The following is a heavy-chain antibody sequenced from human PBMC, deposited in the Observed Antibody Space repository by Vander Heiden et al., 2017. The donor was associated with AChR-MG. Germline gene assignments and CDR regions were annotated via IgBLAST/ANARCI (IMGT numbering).Heavy chain of an antibody. CDR1: GGSISGYY. D-gene: IGHD4-17*01. CDR3: ARYYGGNSAFSFAFDI. Sequence: QVQLQESGAGLVKPLETLSPTCTVSGGSISGYYWSWIRQPPGKGLEWSGYIYYSGSTNYNPSLKSRVTISVDTSKNQFSLKLSSVTAADTAVYYCARYYGGNSAFSFAFDIWGQGTMVTVSS. J-gene: IGHJ3*02. CDR2: IYYSGST. V-gene: IGHV4-59*08.